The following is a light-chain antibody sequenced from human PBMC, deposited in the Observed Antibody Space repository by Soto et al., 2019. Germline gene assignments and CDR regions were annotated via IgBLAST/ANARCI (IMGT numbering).Light chain of an antibody. CDR3: QQYNHYSGLT. CDR1: QSITRW. V-gene: IGKV1-5*01. CDR2: DAS. J-gene: IGKJ4*01. Sequence: DIQMTQSPSTLSASVGDRVTITCRASQSITRWLAWYQQKPGEAPKLLIYDASSLESGVPSRFSGSGSGKAFILNISSLQPDEFATYYCQQYNHYSGLTCGGGTKVEIK.